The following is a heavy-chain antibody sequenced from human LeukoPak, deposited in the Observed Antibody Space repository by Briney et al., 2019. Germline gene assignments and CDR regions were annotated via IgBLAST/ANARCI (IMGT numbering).Heavy chain of an antibody. Sequence: GGSLRLSCSASGFTFSAYWMSWVRQAPGKGLEWVANIKQDGSEKHYVDSVKGRFTISRDNAKNSLYLQMNSLRGEDTAVYYCARDTPGEESHWGQGTLVTVSS. CDR3: ARDTPGEESH. CDR1: GFTFSAYW. D-gene: IGHD2-2*01. V-gene: IGHV3-7*01. CDR2: IKQDGSEK. J-gene: IGHJ4*02.